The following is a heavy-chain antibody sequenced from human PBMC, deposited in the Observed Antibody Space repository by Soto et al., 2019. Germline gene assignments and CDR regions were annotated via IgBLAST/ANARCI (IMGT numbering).Heavy chain of an antibody. CDR3: ARRGSTVTFTY. CDR1: GFTFSDYY. Sequence: QVQLVESGGGLVKPGGSLRLSCAASGFTFSDYYMSWIRQAPGKGLEWISYISNGGGAISYAGSVKGRFTISRDNAKNSLFLQMNNLRAEDTAVYSYARRGSTVTFTYWGQGTLVTVSS. V-gene: IGHV3-11*01. J-gene: IGHJ4*02. CDR2: ISNGGGAI. D-gene: IGHD4-17*01.